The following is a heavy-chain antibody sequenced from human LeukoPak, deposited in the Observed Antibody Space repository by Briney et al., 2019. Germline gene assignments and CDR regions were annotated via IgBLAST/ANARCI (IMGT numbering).Heavy chain of an antibody. V-gene: IGHV3-21*01. CDR1: GFTFSSYS. J-gene: IGHJ5*02. D-gene: IGHD1-1*01. CDR2: ISSSSSYI. CDR3: ARMGGSNWNREVNWFDP. Sequence: GGSLRLSCAASGFTFSSYSMNWVRQAPGKGLEWVSSISSSSSYIYYADSVKGRFTISRDNAKNSLYLQMNSLRAEDTAVYYCARMGGSNWNREVNWFDPWGQGTLATVSS.